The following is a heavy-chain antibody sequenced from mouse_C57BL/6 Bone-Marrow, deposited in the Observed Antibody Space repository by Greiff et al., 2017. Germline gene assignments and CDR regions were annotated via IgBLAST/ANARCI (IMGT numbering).Heavy chain of an antibody. Sequence: EVKVVESGGGLVKPGGSLKLSCAASGFTFSDYGMHWVRQAPEKGLEWVAYISSGSSTIYYADTVKGRFTISRDNAKNTLFLQMTSLRSEDTAMYYCARLPFITTVVATDWFAYWGQGTLVTVSA. CDR1: GFTFSDYG. CDR2: ISSGSSTI. J-gene: IGHJ3*01. CDR3: ARLPFITTVVATDWFAY. D-gene: IGHD1-1*01. V-gene: IGHV5-17*01.